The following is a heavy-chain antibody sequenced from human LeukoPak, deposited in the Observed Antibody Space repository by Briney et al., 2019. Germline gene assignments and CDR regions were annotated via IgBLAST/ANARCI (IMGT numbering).Heavy chain of an antibody. J-gene: IGHJ5*02. CDR1: VYTLTELS. CDR2: FDPEDGET. V-gene: IGHV1-24*01. Sequence: ASLKVSCKVSVYTLTELSMHWVRQAPGKGGEWMGGFDPEDGETIYAQKFQGRVTMTEHTSTDTAYMDLSSMRSEDTAVYYCATDSKFRAWGQGTLVTVSS. CDR3: ATDSKFRA. D-gene: IGHD3-10*01.